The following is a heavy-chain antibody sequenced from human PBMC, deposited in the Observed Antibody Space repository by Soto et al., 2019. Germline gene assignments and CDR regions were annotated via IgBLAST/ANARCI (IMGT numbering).Heavy chain of an antibody. CDR3: ARGPSSLTRFDY. Sequence: WGSLSLSCAAYGFNFISYAMHWVRQAPGKGLEWVAVISYDGSDKYYADSVKGRFTISRDNSKNTLYLQMNSLRAEDTAVYYCARGPSSLTRFDYWGQGTLVTVSS. D-gene: IGHD2-2*01. V-gene: IGHV3-30-3*01. CDR1: GFNFISYA. CDR2: ISYDGSDK. J-gene: IGHJ4*02.